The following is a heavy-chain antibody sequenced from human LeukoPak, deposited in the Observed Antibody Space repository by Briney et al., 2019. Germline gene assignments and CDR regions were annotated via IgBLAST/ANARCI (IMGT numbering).Heavy chain of an antibody. V-gene: IGHV4-59*01. CDR1: GGSISSYY. J-gene: IGHJ6*03. CDR2: IYYSGGT. Sequence: SETLSLTCTVSGGSISSYYWSWIRQPPGKGLEWIGYIYYSGGTNYNPSLKSRVTISVDTSKNQFSLKLSSVTAADTAVYYCARGEQQLEAYYYYMDVWGKGTTVTVSS. CDR3: ARGEQQLEAYYYYMDV. D-gene: IGHD6-13*01.